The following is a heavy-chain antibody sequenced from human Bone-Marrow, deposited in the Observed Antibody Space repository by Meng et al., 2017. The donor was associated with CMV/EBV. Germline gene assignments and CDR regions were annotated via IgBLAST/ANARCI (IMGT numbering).Heavy chain of an antibody. CDR3: ATGEGWLIDY. J-gene: IGHJ4*02. CDR1: GGSINTKL. CDR2: ISNSGRT. V-gene: IGHV4-59*01. Sequence: HVQLQESGPGLVQPSETLSLTFSVSGGSINTKLLSWIRQPPGTGLEWIGLISNSGRTDYGPSLKRRVTLALDTSKTQFYLKLSSVTAADTAVYYCATGEGWLIDYWGQGTLVTVSS. D-gene: IGHD5-24*01.